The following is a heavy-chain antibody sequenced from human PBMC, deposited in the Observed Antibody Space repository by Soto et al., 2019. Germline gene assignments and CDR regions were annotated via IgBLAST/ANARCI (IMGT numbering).Heavy chain of an antibody. CDR2: IKQDGSEK. J-gene: IGHJ4*02. D-gene: IGHD3-3*01. CDR3: ARASRRLWVSGYYTGIGTFPAVDC. CDR1: GFTFSSYW. Sequence: EVQLVESGGGLVQPGGSLRLSCAASGFTFSSYWMSWVRQAPGKGLEWVANIKQDGSEKYYVDSVKGRFTISRDNAKNSLYLHMNSLRAEDTAVYYCARASRRLWVSGYYTGIGTFPAVDCWGQGTLVTVFS. V-gene: IGHV3-7*05.